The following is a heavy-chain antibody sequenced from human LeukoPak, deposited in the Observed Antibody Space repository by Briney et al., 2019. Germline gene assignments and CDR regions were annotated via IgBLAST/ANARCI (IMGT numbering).Heavy chain of an antibody. J-gene: IGHJ5*02. D-gene: IGHD6-13*01. V-gene: IGHV4-34*01. CDR1: GGSFSGYY. CDR3: ARLGSSSWYDKSNWFDR. CDR2: INHSGST. Sequence: SETLSLTCAVYGGSFSGYYWSWIRQPPGKGLEWIGEINHSGSTNYNPSLKSRVTISVDTSKNQFSLKLSSVTAADTAVYYCARLGSSSWYDKSNWFDRWGQGTLVTVSS.